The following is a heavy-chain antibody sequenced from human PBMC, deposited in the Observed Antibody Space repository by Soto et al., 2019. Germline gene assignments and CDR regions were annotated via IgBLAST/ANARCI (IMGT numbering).Heavy chain of an antibody. CDR2: ILPIFGTS. Sequence: QVQLVQSGAEVKKPASSVKVSCKASGGIFSRHGINWVRQAPGQGLEWMGGILPIFGTSKYAEKFQGRVTITANESTSTVYMHLSSLTSEDTGVYFCAQSQGGEFHLLYALDVWGQGTMVTVSS. J-gene: IGHJ3*01. CDR3: AQSQGGEFHLLYALDV. D-gene: IGHD2-21*01. CDR1: GGIFSRHG. V-gene: IGHV1-69*01.